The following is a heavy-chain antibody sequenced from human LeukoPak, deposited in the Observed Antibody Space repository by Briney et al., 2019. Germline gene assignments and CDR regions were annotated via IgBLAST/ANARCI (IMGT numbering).Heavy chain of an antibody. CDR2: IYGGGNT. CDR3: ARGAGYNYPYYFDY. V-gene: IGHV3-53*01. Sequence: GGSLRLSCAASGFTVSSNYMNWVRQAPGKGLEWVSVIYGGGNTYYADSVKGRFTISRNNSKNTLYLQMSSLRAEDTAVYYCARGAGYNYPYYFDYWGQGTLVTVSS. D-gene: IGHD5-24*01. CDR1: GFTVSSNY. J-gene: IGHJ4*02.